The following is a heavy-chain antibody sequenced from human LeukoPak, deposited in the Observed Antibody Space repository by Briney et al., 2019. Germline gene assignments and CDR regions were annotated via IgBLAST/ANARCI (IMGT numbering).Heavy chain of an antibody. CDR1: GFTFSSYW. Sequence: GGSLRLSCAASGFTFSSYWMHWVRQAPGKGLLWVSVIYSGGSTYYADSVKGRFTISRDNSKNTLYLQMNSLRAEDTAVYYCARVRNSYYDSSGYYYVDYWGQGTLVTVSS. V-gene: IGHV3-53*01. D-gene: IGHD3-22*01. J-gene: IGHJ4*02. CDR3: ARVRNSYYDSSGYYYVDY. CDR2: IYSGGST.